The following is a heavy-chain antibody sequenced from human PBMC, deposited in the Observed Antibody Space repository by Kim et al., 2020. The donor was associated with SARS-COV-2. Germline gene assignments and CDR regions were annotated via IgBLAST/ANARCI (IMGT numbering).Heavy chain of an antibody. D-gene: IGHD6-19*01. CDR2: FDPEDGET. V-gene: IGHV1-24*01. J-gene: IGHJ4*02. CDR3: ATGRAVWYSSGWSEY. CDR1: GYTLTELS. Sequence: ASVKVSCKVSGYTLTELSMHWVRQAPGKGLEWMGGFDPEDGETIYAQKFQGRVTMTEDTSTDTAYMELSSLRSEDTAVYYCATGRAVWYSSGWSEYWGQGTLVTVSS.